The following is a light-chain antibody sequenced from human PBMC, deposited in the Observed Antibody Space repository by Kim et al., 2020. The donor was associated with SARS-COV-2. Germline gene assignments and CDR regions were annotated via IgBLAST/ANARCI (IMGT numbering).Light chain of an antibody. J-gene: IGLJ2*01. Sequence: QAVVTQEPSLTVSPGGTVTLTCASSTGAVTSGYYPNWFQQKPGQAPRALIYSTSNNHSWTPARFSGSLLGGKAALTLSGVQPEDEAEYYCLLYYGGAQVFGGGTQLTVL. CDR1: TGAVTSGYY. CDR3: LLYYGGAQV. CDR2: STS. V-gene: IGLV7-43*01.